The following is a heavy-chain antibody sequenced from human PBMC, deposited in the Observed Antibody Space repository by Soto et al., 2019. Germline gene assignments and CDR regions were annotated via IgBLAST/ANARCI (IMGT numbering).Heavy chain of an antibody. CDR1: GFTFSSYA. CDR2: ISGSGGST. CDR3: AKIGDYGDLINAFDI. J-gene: IGHJ3*02. D-gene: IGHD4-17*01. Sequence: SGVSLRLSCAASGFTFSSYAMSWVRQAPGKGLEWVSAISGSGGSTYYADSVKGRFTISRDNSKNTLYLQMNSLRAEDTAVYYCAKIGDYGDLINAFDIWGQGTMVAVSS. V-gene: IGHV3-23*01.